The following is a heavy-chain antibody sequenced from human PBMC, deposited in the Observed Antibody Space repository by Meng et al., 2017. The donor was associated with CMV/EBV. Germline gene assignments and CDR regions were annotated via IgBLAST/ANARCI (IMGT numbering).Heavy chain of an antibody. V-gene: IGHV1-69*05. D-gene: IGHD3-3*01. CDR2: IIPIFGTA. CDR3: ARHTRFGVVISGVDY. Sequence: SVKVSCKASGGTFSSYAISWVRQAPGQGLEWMGGIIPIFGTANYAQKFQGRVTITTDESTSTAYMELSSLRSEDTAVYYCARHTRFGVVISGVDYWGQGPLVTVSS. J-gene: IGHJ4*02. CDR1: GGTFSSYA.